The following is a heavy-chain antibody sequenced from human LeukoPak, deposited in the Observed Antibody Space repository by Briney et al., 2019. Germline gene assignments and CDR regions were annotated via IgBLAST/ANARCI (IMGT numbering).Heavy chain of an antibody. CDR2: IIPIFGTA. Sequence: SVKVSCKASGGTFSSYAISWVRQAPGQGHEWMGGIIPIFGTANYAQKFQGRVTITADESTSTAYMELSSLRSEDTAVYYCARAGTRRGDGMDVWGKGTTVTVSS. J-gene: IGHJ6*04. D-gene: IGHD6-13*01. CDR1: GGTFSSYA. V-gene: IGHV1-69*13. CDR3: ARAGTRRGDGMDV.